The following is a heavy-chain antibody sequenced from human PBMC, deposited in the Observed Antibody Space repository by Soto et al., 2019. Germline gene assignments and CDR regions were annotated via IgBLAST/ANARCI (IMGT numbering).Heavy chain of an antibody. Sequence: GESLKISCQGGGYIFTSYWIGWVRQMPGKGLEWMGIIYPGDSDTRYSPSFQGQVTISADKSISTAYLQWSSLKASDTAVYYCARQRGYSSQDFDYWGQGTLVTVS. J-gene: IGHJ4*02. V-gene: IGHV5-51*01. CDR1: GYIFTSYW. D-gene: IGHD6-19*01. CDR3: ARQRGYSSQDFDY. CDR2: IYPGDSDT.